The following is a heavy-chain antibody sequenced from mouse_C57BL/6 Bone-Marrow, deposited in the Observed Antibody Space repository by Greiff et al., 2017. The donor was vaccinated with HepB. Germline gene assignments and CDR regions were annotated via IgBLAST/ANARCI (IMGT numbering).Heavy chain of an antibody. V-gene: IGHV3-8*01. CDR3: ARIYYYGSSGVWYFDV. J-gene: IGHJ1*03. CDR1: GYSITSDY. D-gene: IGHD1-1*01. Sequence: DVKLVESGPGLAKPSQTLSLTCSVTGYSITSDYWNWIRKFPGNKLEYMGYISYSGSTYYNPSLKSRISITRDTSKNQYYLQLNSVTTEVTATYYCARIYYYGSSGVWYFDVWGTGTTVTVSS. CDR2: ISYSGST.